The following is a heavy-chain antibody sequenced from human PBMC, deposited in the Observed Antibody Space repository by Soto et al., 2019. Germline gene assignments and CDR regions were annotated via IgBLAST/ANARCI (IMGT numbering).Heavy chain of an antibody. CDR1: GGSISTYY. J-gene: IGHJ4*01. Sequence: SETLSLTCTVSGGSISTYYWSWLQQPPGKGLEWVGHIYYSGKTTYNPSLKSRVTISVDTSKNQFSLNLYSVAAADTAVYYCARGTYYYDSTGYLFDYWGHGALVTVSS. D-gene: IGHD3-22*01. V-gene: IGHV4-59*01. CDR3: ARGTYYYDSTGYLFDY. CDR2: IYYSGKT.